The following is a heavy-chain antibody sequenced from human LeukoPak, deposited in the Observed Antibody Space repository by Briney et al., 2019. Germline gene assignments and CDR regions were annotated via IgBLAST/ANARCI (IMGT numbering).Heavy chain of an antibody. J-gene: IGHJ4*02. D-gene: IGHD1-1*01. Sequence: SQTLSHTCAISGDSVSSSSAAWSWIRQSPSRGLEWLGRTYYRSKWYNDYAVSVKSRITINPDTSKNQFSLQLNSMTPEDTAVYYCAREGSEGYLFDYWGQGTLVTVSS. CDR3: AREGSEGYLFDY. V-gene: IGHV6-1*01. CDR1: GDSVSSSSAA. CDR2: TYYRSKWYN.